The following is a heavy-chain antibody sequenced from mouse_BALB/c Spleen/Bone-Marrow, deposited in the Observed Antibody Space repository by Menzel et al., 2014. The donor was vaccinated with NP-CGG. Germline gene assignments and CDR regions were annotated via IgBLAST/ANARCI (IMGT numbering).Heavy chain of an antibody. Sequence: EVQLQQSGPELVKPGASVKISCKASGYTFTDYNMHWMKQSHGKSLDWIGYIYPYNGGTGYNQKFKSKATLTVDNSSSTAYMELRSLTSEDSAVYYCARGRAYGNYVWFAYWGQGTLVTVSA. V-gene: IGHV1S29*02. D-gene: IGHD2-1*01. J-gene: IGHJ3*01. CDR2: IYPYNGGT. CDR1: GYTFTDYN. CDR3: ARGRAYGNYVWFAY.